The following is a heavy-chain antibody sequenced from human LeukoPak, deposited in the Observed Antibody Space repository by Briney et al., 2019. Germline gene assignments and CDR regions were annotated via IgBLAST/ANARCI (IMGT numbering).Heavy chain of an antibody. V-gene: IGHV4-61*09. CDR3: ARVTEWNDFDY. J-gene: IGHJ4*02. CDR1: GGSISSTSYD. Sequence: SETLSLTCTVSGGSISSTSYDWYWIRQPAGKGLEWIGHIYTSGSTNYNPSLKSRVTISVDTSKNQFSLKVSSVTAADTAVYYCARVTEWNDFDYWGQGTLVTVSS. D-gene: IGHD1-1*01. CDR2: IYTSGST.